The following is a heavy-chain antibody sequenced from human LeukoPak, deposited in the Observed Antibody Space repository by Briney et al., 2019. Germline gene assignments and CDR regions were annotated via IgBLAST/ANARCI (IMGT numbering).Heavy chain of an antibody. CDR1: GGSISTHY. CDR3: ARSRGLAGAATVIDF. CDR2: GYYSGTT. D-gene: IGHD2-15*01. J-gene: IGHJ4*02. Sequence: SETLSLTCTVSGGSISTHYWTFIRQPPGKGLEWIGYGYYSGTTDYNPSLKSRVTISVDTSKNQFSLNLNSVTAADTAVYYCARSRGLAGAATVIDFWGQGILITVSS. V-gene: IGHV4-59*08.